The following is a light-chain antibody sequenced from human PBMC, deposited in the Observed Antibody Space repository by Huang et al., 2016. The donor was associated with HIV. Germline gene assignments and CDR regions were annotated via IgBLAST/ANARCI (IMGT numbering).Light chain of an antibody. V-gene: IGKV3D-20*01. Sequence: EIVLTQSPATLSLSPGERATLSCGASQSVSGSYLAWYQQKPGLAPRLLIDAASSRATGIPDRFSGSGSGTDFTLTIGRLEPEDFAVYYCHQYGSSPLTFGGGTKVEIK. J-gene: IGKJ4*01. CDR1: QSVSGSY. CDR2: AAS. CDR3: HQYGSSPLT.